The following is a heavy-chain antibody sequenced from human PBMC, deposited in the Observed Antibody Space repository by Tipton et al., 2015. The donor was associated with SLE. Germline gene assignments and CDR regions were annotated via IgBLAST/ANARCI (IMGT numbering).Heavy chain of an antibody. CDR1: GFTFSSYW. CDR3: ATDVWYYYYGMDV. CDR2: IKQDGSEK. D-gene: IGHD2-21*01. J-gene: IGHJ6*02. V-gene: IGHV3-7*01. Sequence: SLRLSCAASGFTFSSYWMSWVRQAPGKGLEWVANIKQDGSEKYYVDSVKGRFTISRDNAKNSLYLQMSSLRAEDTAVYYCATDVWYYYYGMDVWGQGTTVTVSS.